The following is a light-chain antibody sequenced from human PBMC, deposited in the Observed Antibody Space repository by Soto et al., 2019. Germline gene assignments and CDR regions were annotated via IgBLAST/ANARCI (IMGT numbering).Light chain of an antibody. V-gene: IGKV3-20*01. CDR2: GAS. J-gene: IGKJ1*01. CDR3: QQYNSYSWT. Sequence: EIVLTQSPDTLSFSPGERSTLSCRSSQSVSSSYLAWYQQRPGQAPRLLIYGASSRATGIPDRFSGSGSGTEFTLTISSLQPDDFATYYCQQYNSYSWTFGQGTKVDIK. CDR1: QSVSSSY.